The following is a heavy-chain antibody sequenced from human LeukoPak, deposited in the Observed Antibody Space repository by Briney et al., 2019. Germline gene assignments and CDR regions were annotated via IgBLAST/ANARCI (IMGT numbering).Heavy chain of an antibody. V-gene: IGHV3-7*03. CDR1: GFTFSNYW. J-gene: IGHJ4*02. D-gene: IGHD4-17*01. Sequence: GGSLRLSCAVSGFTFSNYWMSWFRQAPGKGLEWVAIINQDGSQKFSVDSVKGRFTISRDTAKNTLYLQMNSLRVEDTAVYYCARDWFDGDYDRFDYWGQGTRVTVSS. CDR3: ARDWFDGDYDRFDY. CDR2: INQDGSQK.